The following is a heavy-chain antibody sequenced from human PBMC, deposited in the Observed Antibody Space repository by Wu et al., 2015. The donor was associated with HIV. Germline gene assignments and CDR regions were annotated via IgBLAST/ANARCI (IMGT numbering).Heavy chain of an antibody. Sequence: QVHLVQSGAEVKKSGSSVKVSCQASGGTFTSYAFSWVRQAPGQGFEWMGGISPISETPDYAQKFQGRVTIATDKSTSTVYMEFSSLRSEDTAMYYCAGRRPEWRHFDRVGPGTLVTGLL. CDR3: AGRRPEWRHFDR. CDR1: GGTFTSYA. D-gene: IGHD1-26*01. CDR2: ISPISETP. J-gene: IGHJ4*03. V-gene: IGHV1-69*05.